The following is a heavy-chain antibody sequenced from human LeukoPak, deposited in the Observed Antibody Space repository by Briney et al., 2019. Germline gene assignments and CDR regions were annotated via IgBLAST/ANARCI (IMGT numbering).Heavy chain of an antibody. CDR3: AGGQKYYDILTGYYDFDY. Sequence: ASVKVSCKASGYTFTSYDINWVRQATGQGLEWMGWMNPNSGNTGYAQKFQGRVTTTRNTSISTAYMELSSLRSEDTAVYYCAGGQKYYDILTGYYDFDYWGQGTLVTVSS. CDR2: MNPNSGNT. CDR1: GYTFTSYD. V-gene: IGHV1-8*01. D-gene: IGHD3-9*01. J-gene: IGHJ4*02.